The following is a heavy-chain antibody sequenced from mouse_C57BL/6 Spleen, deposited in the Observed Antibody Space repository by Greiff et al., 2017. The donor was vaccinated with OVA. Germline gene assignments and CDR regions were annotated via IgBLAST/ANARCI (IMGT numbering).Heavy chain of an antibody. CDR2: ISYDGSN. CDR1: GYSITSGYY. J-gene: IGHJ2*01. V-gene: IGHV3-6*01. D-gene: IGHD1-1*01. CDR3: ARGRFDYYGSSFDY. Sequence: VQLQQSGPGLVKPSQSLSLTCSVTGYSITSGYYWNWIRQFPGNKLEWMGYISYDGSNNYNPSLKNRISITRDTSKNQFFLKLNSVTTEDTATYYCARGRFDYYGSSFDYWGQGTTLTVSS.